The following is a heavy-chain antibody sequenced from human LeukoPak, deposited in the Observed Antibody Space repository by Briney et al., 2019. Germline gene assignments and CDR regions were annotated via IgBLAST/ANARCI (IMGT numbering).Heavy chain of an antibody. Sequence: SETLSLTCTVSGGSISSYYWSWIRQPPGKGLEWIGSIYYSGSTYYNASLKSRGTISVDTSKNQFSLKLNSVTAADTAVYFCARQVVAVAGTDYFDYWGQGTLVTVSS. V-gene: IGHV4-59*05. CDR3: ARQVVAVAGTDYFDY. D-gene: IGHD6-19*01. CDR2: IYYSGST. J-gene: IGHJ4*02. CDR1: GGSISSYY.